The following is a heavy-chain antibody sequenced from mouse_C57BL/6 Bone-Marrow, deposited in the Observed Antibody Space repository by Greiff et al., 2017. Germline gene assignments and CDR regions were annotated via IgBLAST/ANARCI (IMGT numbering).Heavy chain of an antibody. J-gene: IGHJ3*01. D-gene: IGHD1-1*01. CDR3: ARPFITDAY. CDR1: GFSLTSYG. CDR2: IWSGGST. V-gene: IGHV2-2*01. Sequence: VKLMESGPGLVQPSQSLSITCTVSGFSLTSYGVHWVRQSPGKGLEWLGVIWSGGSTDYNAAFISRLSISKDNSKSQVFFKMNSLQADDTAIYYCARPFITDAYWGQGTLVTVSA.